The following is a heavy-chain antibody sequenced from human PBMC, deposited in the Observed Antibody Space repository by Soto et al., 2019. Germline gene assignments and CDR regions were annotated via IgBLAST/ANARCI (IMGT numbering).Heavy chain of an antibody. CDR3: ARSWGFALDY. CDR1: GGSISSYY. V-gene: IGHV4-59*01. D-gene: IGHD3-10*01. CDR2: IYYSGGT. Sequence: SETLSLTCTVSGGSISSYYWSWIRQPPGKGLEWIGYIYYSGGTNYNPSLKSRVTISVDTSKNQFSLKLSSVTAADTAVYYCARSWGFALDYWGQGTLVTVSS. J-gene: IGHJ4*02.